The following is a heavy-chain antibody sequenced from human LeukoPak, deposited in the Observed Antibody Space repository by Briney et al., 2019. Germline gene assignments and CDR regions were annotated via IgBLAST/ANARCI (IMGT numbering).Heavy chain of an antibody. J-gene: IGHJ4*02. V-gene: IGHV1-3*03. D-gene: IGHD3-22*01. CDR1: GYTFTSYA. Sequence: WASVKVSCKASGYTFTSYAMHWVRQAPGQRLEWMGWINAGNGNTKYSQEFQGRVTITRDTSASTAYMELSSLISEDMAVYYCARGENYYDSSGSYNYFVYWGQGTLVTVSS. CDR2: INAGNGNT. CDR3: ARGENYYDSSGSYNYFVY.